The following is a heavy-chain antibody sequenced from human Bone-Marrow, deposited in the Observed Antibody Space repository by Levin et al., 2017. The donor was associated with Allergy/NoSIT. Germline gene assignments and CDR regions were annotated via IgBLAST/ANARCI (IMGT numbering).Heavy chain of an antibody. J-gene: IGHJ4*02. CDR3: ARVLITFGGVPDIDY. D-gene: IGHD3-16*01. CDR2: ISAYNGNT. V-gene: IGHV1-18*01. Sequence: ASVKVSCKASGYTFTSYGISWVRQAPGQGLEWMGWISAYNGNTNYAQKLQGRVTMTTDTSTSTAYMELRSLRSDDTAVYYCARVLITFGGVPDIDYWGQGTLVTVSS. CDR1: GYTFTSYG.